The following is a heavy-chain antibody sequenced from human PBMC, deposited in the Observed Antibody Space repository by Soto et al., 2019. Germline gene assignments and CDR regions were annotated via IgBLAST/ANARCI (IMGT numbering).Heavy chain of an antibody. Sequence: ASVKVSCKASGDTFTTYDINWVRQATGHGLEWMGWINPNSGNIGYAQRFQGRVTMTRDTAIRTAYMEVSRLRSDDTAVYYCARDLWCSSTSCYFHYYYYYGMDVWGQGTTVTVSS. CDR3: ARDLWCSSTSCYFHYYYYYGMDV. J-gene: IGHJ6*02. CDR1: GDTFTTYD. D-gene: IGHD2-2*01. CDR2: INPNSGNI. V-gene: IGHV1-8*01.